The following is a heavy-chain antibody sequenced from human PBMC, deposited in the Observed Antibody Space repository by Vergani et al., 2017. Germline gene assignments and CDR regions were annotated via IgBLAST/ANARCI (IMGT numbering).Heavy chain of an antibody. D-gene: IGHD6-19*01. V-gene: IGHV4-39*01. Sequence: QVQLQESGPGLVKPSETLSLTCTVSNDSVSNTFYYWVWIRQTPGKGLEWSGSIYYSGSTYYNPSLESRVTMTVATSKSQFSLKLSSVTAADTDVYYCARPTTGYSSGWYGWFDPWGQGTLVTVSS. CDR2: IYYSGST. J-gene: IGHJ5*02. CDR1: NDSVSNTFYY. CDR3: ARPTTGYSSGWYGWFDP.